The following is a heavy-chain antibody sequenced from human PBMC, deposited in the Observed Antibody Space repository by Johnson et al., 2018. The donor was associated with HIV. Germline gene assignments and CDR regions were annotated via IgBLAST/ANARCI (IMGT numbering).Heavy chain of an antibody. CDR3: ARDLRNSGWSNGFDV. V-gene: IGHV3-66*01. J-gene: IGHJ3*01. Sequence: VQLVESGGGLVQPGRSLRLSCAASGFTFDDYAMHWVRQAPGKGLEWVSVIYSGGSTYYADSVKGRFTISRDNSKNTLYLQMNSLRAEDTALYYCARDLRNSGWSNGFDVWGQGTMVTVSS. CDR1: GFTFDDYA. CDR2: IYSGGST. D-gene: IGHD6-19*01.